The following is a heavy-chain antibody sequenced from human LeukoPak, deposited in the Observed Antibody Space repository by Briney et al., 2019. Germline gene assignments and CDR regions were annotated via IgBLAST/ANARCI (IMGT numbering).Heavy chain of an antibody. D-gene: IGHD5-18*01. Sequence: SETLSLTCAVYGGSFSGYYWSWIRQPPGKGLEWNGEINHSGSTNYNPSLKSRVTISVDTSKNQFSLKLSSVTAADTAVYYCARGIQLWRYWGQGTLVTVSS. V-gene: IGHV4-34*01. J-gene: IGHJ4*02. CDR3: ARGIQLWRY. CDR2: INHSGST. CDR1: GGSFSGYY.